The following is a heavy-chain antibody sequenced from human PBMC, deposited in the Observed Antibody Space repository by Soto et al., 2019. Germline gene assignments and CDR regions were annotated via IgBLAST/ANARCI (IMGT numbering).Heavy chain of an antibody. CDR1: GFSFRSYT. V-gene: IGHV3-21*04. CDR3: ASWHLREHAYDI. J-gene: IGHJ3*02. CDR2: ITGSSSYE. D-gene: IGHD4-17*01. Sequence: EVQLVESGGGLVKPGGSLRLSCAASGFSFRSYTLHWFRQAPGGGLEWVSSITGSSSYEFYADSVKGRFTTSADSSKTIVYLQMNGLRPDDTAVYYCASWHLREHAYDIWGQGTAVTVSS.